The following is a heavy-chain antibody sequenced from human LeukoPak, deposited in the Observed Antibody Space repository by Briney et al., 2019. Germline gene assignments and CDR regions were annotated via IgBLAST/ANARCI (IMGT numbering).Heavy chain of an antibody. V-gene: IGHV4-59*01. Sequence: SETLSLTCTVSGGSISSYYWSWIRQPPGKGLEWIGYIYYSGSTNYNPSLKSRVTISVDTSKNQFSLKLSSVTAADTAVYYCARDARSGSGSHYPYYYYYYMDVWGKGTTVTVSS. CDR1: GGSISSYY. CDR2: IYYSGST. D-gene: IGHD3-10*01. J-gene: IGHJ6*03. CDR3: ARDARSGSGSHYPYYYYYYMDV.